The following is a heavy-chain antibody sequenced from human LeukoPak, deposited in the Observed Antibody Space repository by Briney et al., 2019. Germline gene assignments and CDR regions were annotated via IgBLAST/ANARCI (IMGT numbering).Heavy chain of an antibody. Sequence: PGGSLRLSCAASGFTFSSYWMSWLRQAPGKGLEWVAIIKQDESEKFYVDSVKGRFTISRDNAKNSLFLQINSLRAEDTAVYVCTSHRWLRTFDYWGQGTLVTDSS. CDR1: GFTFSSYW. CDR2: IKQDESEK. V-gene: IGHV3-7*01. J-gene: IGHJ4*02. CDR3: TSHRWLRTFDY. D-gene: IGHD5-24*01.